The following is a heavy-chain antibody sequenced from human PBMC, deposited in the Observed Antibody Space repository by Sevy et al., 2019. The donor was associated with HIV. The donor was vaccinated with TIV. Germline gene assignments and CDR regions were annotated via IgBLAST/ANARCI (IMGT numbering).Heavy chain of an antibody. V-gene: IGHV3-23*01. Sequence: GGSLRLSCAASGFTFSKYSMSWVRQPPGKGLEWVSTLSFGCGEINHADSVKGRFTISRDNSKNSLYLQMNKLRAEDTAVYYCAREGCNKPHDYWGQGTLVTVSS. CDR1: GFTFSKYS. J-gene: IGHJ4*02. D-gene: IGHD2-8*01. CDR2: LSFGCGEI. CDR3: AREGCNKPHDY.